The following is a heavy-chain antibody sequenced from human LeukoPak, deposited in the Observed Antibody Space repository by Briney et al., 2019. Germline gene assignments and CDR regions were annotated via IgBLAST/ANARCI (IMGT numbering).Heavy chain of an antibody. D-gene: IGHD3-10*01. J-gene: IGHJ3*02. CDR3: ATTMVRGVIITPRGAFDI. CDR1: GYTFTGYY. Sequence: ASVKVSCKASGYTFTGYYMHWVRQAPGQGLEWMGWINPNSGGTNYAQKFQGRVTMARDTSISTAYMELSRLRSDDTAVYYCATTMVRGVIITPRGAFDIWGQGTMVTVSS. CDR2: INPNSGGT. V-gene: IGHV1-2*02.